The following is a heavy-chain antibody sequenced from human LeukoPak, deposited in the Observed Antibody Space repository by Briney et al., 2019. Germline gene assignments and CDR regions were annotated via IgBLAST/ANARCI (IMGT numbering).Heavy chain of an antibody. Sequence: SQTLSLTCSVSGDSVNSGSYYWSWIRQPAGKGLEWIGHIYSSGSTNYNPSLKSRVTISVDTSKNQFSLKLSSVTAADTAVYYCAREPIVGATTRGAFDIWGQGTMVTVSS. CDR2: IYSSGST. CDR1: GDSVNSGSYY. CDR3: AREPIVGATTRGAFDI. D-gene: IGHD1-26*01. V-gene: IGHV4-61*09. J-gene: IGHJ3*02.